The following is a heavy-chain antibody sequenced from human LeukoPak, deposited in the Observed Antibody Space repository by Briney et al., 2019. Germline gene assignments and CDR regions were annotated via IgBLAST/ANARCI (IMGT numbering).Heavy chain of an antibody. Sequence: GGSLRLSCAASGFTFSSYSMNWVRQAPGKGLEWVSYISSRSSTIYYADSVKGRFTISRDNAKNSLYLQMNSLRAEDTAVYYCARVYGSGSYGYWGQGTLVTVSS. CDR2: ISSRSSTI. D-gene: IGHD3-10*01. J-gene: IGHJ4*02. CDR1: GFTFSSYS. CDR3: ARVYGSGSYGY. V-gene: IGHV3-48*01.